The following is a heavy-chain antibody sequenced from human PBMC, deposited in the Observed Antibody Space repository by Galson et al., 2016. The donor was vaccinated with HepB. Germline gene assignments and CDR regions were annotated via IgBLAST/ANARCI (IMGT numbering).Heavy chain of an antibody. V-gene: IGHV5-51*03. J-gene: IGHJ4*02. D-gene: IGHD1-26*01. CDR3: GRVVQVGTGSPHLDQ. CDR2: IYLGDSDT. Sequence: QSGAEVKKPEESPKISCEVTGDTYTTYWIGWVRQMPGKGLEWMGMIYLGDSDTRYSPSFQGQVTISADESISTAFMQWSRLKASDSAMCYCGRVVQVGTGSPHLDQWGQGTLVTVAS. CDR1: GDTYTTYW.